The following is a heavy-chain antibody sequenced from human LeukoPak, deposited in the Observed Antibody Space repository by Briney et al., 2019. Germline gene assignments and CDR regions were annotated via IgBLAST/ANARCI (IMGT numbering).Heavy chain of an antibody. V-gene: IGHV3-48*02. Sequence: PGRSLRLSCAASGFTFNRYNMNWVRQAPGKGLEWVSYISSSSRTIYYADSVKGRFTISRDNAKNSLYLQMNSLRDEDTAVYYCARDYGDHGEYFDYWGRGTLVTVSS. J-gene: IGHJ4*02. CDR3: ARDYGDHGEYFDY. CDR1: GFTFNRYN. D-gene: IGHD4-17*01. CDR2: ISSSSRTI.